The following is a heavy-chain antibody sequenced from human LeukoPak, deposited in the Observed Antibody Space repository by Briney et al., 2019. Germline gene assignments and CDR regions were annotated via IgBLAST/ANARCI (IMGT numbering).Heavy chain of an antibody. J-gene: IGHJ4*02. Sequence: GESLRLSCAASGFTVSGNYMSWVRQAPGKGLEWLSVIHRGGNTYYADSVKGRFTISRDSSKNTVFLQMDSLRAEDTAVYYCARDPGYGVGVNYGDYWGQGTLVTVSS. CDR2: IHRGGNT. CDR3: ARDPGYGVGVNYGDY. D-gene: IGHD2-8*01. CDR1: GFTVSGNY. V-gene: IGHV3-66*01.